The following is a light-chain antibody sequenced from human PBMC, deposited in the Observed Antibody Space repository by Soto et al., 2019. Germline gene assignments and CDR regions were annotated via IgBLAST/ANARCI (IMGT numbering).Light chain of an antibody. CDR2: GNS. Sequence: QSVLTQPPSVSGAPGQRVTISCTGSSSNIGAGYDVLWYQQLPGTAPKLLISGNSNRPSGVPDRFSGSKSGTSASLAITGLQAEDDADYYCQSYDSSLSGWVFGGGTKLTVL. CDR3: QSYDSSLSGWV. V-gene: IGLV1-40*01. J-gene: IGLJ3*02. CDR1: SSNIGAGYD.